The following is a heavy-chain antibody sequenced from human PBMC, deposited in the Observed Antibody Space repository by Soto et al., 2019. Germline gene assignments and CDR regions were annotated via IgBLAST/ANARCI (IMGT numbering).Heavy chain of an antibody. CDR3: ARRGDYGEYDYFEYY. Sequence: QVQLVQSGAEVKKPGASVKVSCKASGYTFTSYGISWVRQAPGQGLEWMGWISAYNGNTNYAQKLQGRVPMTTETSTSTAYMELRSRRSDDTAVYYCARRGDYGEYDYFEYYWGQGTLVTVSS. V-gene: IGHV1-18*01. CDR1: GYTFTSYG. D-gene: IGHD4-17*01. J-gene: IGHJ4*02. CDR2: ISAYNGNT.